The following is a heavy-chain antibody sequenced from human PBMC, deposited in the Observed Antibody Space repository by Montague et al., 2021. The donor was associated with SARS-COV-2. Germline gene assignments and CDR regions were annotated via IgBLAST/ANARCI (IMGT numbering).Heavy chain of an antibody. V-gene: IGHV4-39*07. Sequence: SETLSLTCAVAVGCSSSSNYYRGWIRQPPGKWLEWIGNMYYSGSTYYNPSLKSRVTISIDTSKNQFSLKLSSVTAADTAVYYCARDDIVLQGVTKGMDVWGQGTTVTVSS. CDR2: MYYSGST. CDR3: ARDDIVLQGVTKGMDV. J-gene: IGHJ6*02. D-gene: IGHD2-15*01. CDR1: VGCSSSSNYY.